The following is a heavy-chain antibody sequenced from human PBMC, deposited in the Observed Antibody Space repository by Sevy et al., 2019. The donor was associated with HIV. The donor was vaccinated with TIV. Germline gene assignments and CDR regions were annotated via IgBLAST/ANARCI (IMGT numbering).Heavy chain of an antibody. J-gene: IGHJ5*02. CDR3: ARDRGMVYFKGWFDP. CDR1: GFTFSSYG. CDR2: IWYDGSNK. D-gene: IGHD2-8*01. Sequence: GGYLRLSCAASGFTFSSYGMHWVRQAPGKGLEWLAVIWYDGSNKYYADSVKGRFTISRDNSKNTLYLQMNSLRAEDTAVSYCARDRGMVYFKGWFDPWGQGTLVTVSS. V-gene: IGHV3-33*01.